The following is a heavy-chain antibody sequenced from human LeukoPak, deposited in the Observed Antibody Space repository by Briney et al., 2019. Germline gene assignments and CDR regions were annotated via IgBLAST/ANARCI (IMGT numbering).Heavy chain of an antibody. D-gene: IGHD3-10*01. J-gene: IGHJ6*02. CDR1: GYTFTGYY. CDR2: INPNSGGT. Sequence: ASVKVSCKASGYTFTGYYMHWVRQAPGQGLEWMGWINPNSGGTNYAQKFQGRVTMTRDTSISTAYMELSRLRSDDTAVYYCARSASMVRRVIIPSAYYYYGMDVWGQGTTVTVSS. CDR3: ARSASMVRRVIIPSAYYYYGMDV. V-gene: IGHV1-2*02.